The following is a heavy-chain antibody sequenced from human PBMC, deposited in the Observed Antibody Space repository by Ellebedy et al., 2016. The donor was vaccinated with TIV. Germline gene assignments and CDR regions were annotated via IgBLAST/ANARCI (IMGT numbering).Heavy chain of an antibody. J-gene: IGHJ6*02. CDR3: ARDCQCGVDLYGMDV. CDR2: ISGSGDT. V-gene: IGHV3-23*01. CDR1: GFAFRSNG. Sequence: GESLKIPCAASGFAFRSNGMSWVRQAPGKGLEWVSSISGSGDTDYADSVKGRFTISRDNSKTTLYLQMNSLRADDTAVYYCARDCQCGVDLYGMDVWGQGTTVTVSS. D-gene: IGHD2-21*01.